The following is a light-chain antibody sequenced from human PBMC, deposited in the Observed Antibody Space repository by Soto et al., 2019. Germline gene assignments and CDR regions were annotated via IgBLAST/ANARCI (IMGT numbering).Light chain of an antibody. Sequence: DIQMTQSPSSLSASVGDRVTITCRASQSSSTYFNWYQQKPGKAPKLLIYDASSRATGIPQRFSGSGSGTAFTLTISRLEPEDFAVYYCQQYGSSPRTFGEGTKVEGK. CDR3: QQYGSSPRT. CDR1: QSSSTY. V-gene: IGKV1-39*01. CDR2: DAS. J-gene: IGKJ1*01.